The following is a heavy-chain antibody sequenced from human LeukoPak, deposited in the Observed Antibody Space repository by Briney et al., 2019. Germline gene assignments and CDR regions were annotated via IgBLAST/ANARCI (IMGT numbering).Heavy chain of an antibody. CDR3: AREYSSSWAPAVPFDY. V-gene: IGHV3-11*01. CDR2: ISSSGSTI. CDR1: GFTFSDYY. J-gene: IGHJ4*02. Sequence: PGGSLRLSCAASGFTFSDYYMSWIRQAPGKGLEWVSYISSSGSTIYYADSVKGRFTISRDNAKNSLYLQMNSLRAEDTAVYYCAREYSSSWAPAVPFDYWGQGTLVTVSS. D-gene: IGHD6-13*01.